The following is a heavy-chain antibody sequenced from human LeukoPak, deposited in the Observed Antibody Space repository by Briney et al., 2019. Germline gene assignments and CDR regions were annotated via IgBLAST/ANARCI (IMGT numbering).Heavy chain of an antibody. CDR3: ARGTTYYDFWSGTPENYYYMDV. CDR1: GGFLSGYY. Sequence: PSETLSLTSALYGGFLSGYYWSWIRQPPGKGLEWIGEINHRGSTNYNPSLKSRVTISVDTSKNQFSLKLSSVTAADTAVYYCARGTTYYDFWSGTPENYYYMDVWGKGTTVTVSS. J-gene: IGHJ6*03. D-gene: IGHD3-3*01. V-gene: IGHV4-34*01. CDR2: INHRGST.